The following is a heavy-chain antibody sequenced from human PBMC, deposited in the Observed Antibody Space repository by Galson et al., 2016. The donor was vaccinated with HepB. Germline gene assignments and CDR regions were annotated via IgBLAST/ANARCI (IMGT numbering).Heavy chain of an antibody. CDR2: IFGGDAT. CDR3: EGYSGAFDI. CDR1: GFSVSGKY. J-gene: IGHJ3*02. D-gene: IGHD3-22*01. V-gene: IGHV3-53*01. Sequence: SLRLSCAASGFSVSGKYMSWARQAPGKGLEWVSAIFGGDATYYRDSVKGRFTISRDTSKNTLYLQMNNLRAEDTAIYYCEGYSGAFDIWGQGTMVTVSS.